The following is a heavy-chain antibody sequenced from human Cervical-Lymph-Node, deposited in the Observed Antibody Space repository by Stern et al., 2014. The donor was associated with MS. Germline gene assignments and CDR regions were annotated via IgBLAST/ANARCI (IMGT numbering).Heavy chain of an antibody. D-gene: IGHD4-17*01. CDR2: ISWNSVAI. J-gene: IGHJ4*02. V-gene: IGHV3-9*01. CDR1: GFTFDDYA. Sequence: EVQLVESGGGLVQSGRSLRLSCAASGFTFDDYAVHWVRQAPGKGLELGSGISWNSVAIAYADSVKGRFTISRDNARNSLYLQLDSLRPEDTALYYCAKDSTATTSYFDSWGQGTLVTVSS. CDR3: AKDSTATTSYFDS.